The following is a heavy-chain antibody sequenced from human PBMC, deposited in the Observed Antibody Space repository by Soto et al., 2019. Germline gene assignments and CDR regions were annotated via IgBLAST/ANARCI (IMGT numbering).Heavy chain of an antibody. CDR2: IYYSGST. CDR3: ARAALQYYWFDP. J-gene: IGHJ5*02. D-gene: IGHD4-4*01. V-gene: IGHV4-30-4*01. CDR1: GGSISSGDDC. Sequence: SQTMSLPWTVSGGSISSGDDCRSWIRQPPGKGLEWIGYIYYSGSTYYNPSLKSRVTISVDTSKNQFSLKLSSVTAADTAVYYCARAALQYYWFDPWGQGTLVTVSS.